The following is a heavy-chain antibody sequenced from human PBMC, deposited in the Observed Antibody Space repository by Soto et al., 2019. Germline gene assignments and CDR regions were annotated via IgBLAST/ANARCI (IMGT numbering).Heavy chain of an antibody. Sequence: GESLKISCQCSGYTFSNFWIGWVRQLPGQGLEGMGIIYPGDHETRYSPSFLGKVTISAEKSINTAYLQWSSLEASDSAFYFCARRPRSRPYFDVWGQGALVTVSS. CDR2: IYPGDHET. CDR1: GYTFSNFW. V-gene: IGHV5-51*01. J-gene: IGHJ4*02. CDR3: ARRPRSRPYFDV. D-gene: IGHD6-13*01.